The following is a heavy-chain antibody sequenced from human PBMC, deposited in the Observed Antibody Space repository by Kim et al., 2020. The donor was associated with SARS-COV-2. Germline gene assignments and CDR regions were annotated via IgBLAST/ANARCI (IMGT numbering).Heavy chain of an antibody. Sequence: SETLSLTCTVSGGSISSSSYYWGWIRQPPGKGLEWIGSIYYSGSTYYNPSLKSRVTISVDTSKNQFSLQLSSVTATDTAVYYCARHGLAAAGTGIDYWGQGTLVTVSS. D-gene: IGHD6-13*01. J-gene: IGHJ4*02. CDR3: ARHGLAAAGTGIDY. V-gene: IGHV4-39*01. CDR1: GGSISSSSYY. CDR2: IYYSGST.